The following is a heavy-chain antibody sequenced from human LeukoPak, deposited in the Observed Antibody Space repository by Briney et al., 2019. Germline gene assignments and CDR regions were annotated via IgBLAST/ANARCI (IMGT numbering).Heavy chain of an antibody. J-gene: IGHJ6*02. Sequence: PSETLSLTCIVSGGSISSYYWSWIRQPPGKGLEWIGNIYSSGTTNYNPSLKSRVTISMDTSKNQFSLKLSSVTAADTAVYYCARITFVVEGYGMDVWGQGTTVTVSS. CDR2: IYSSGTT. CDR1: GGSISSYY. CDR3: ARITFVVEGYGMDV. V-gene: IGHV4-59*13. D-gene: IGHD2-21*01.